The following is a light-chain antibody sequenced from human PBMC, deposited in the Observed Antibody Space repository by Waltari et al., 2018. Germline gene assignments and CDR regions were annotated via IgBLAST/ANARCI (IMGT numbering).Light chain of an antibody. V-gene: IGKV3-11*01. CDR1: RTVNNH. J-gene: IGKJ4*01. Sequence: DIVLTQSPATLPLSPGERATLSCRASRTVNNHLAWYQQKPGQAPRLLIYDASTRATGIPARFSGSGSGTDFTLTISTLEPEDFAVYYCQQRSSWPTFGGGTKVEI. CDR2: DAS. CDR3: QQRSSWPT.